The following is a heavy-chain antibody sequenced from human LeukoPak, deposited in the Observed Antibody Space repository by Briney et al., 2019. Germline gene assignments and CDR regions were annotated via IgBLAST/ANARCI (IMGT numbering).Heavy chain of an antibody. D-gene: IGHD3-3*01. V-gene: IGHV4-39*07. CDR2: VYYSGST. Sequence: SETLSLTCTVSGGSISSSSDYWGWLRQPPGKGLEWIGSVYYSGSTYYNPSLKSRVTISVDTSKNQFSLKLSSVTAADTAVYYCARSPVTIFGVVISFANWYFDLWGRGTLVTVSS. CDR1: GGSISSSSDY. J-gene: IGHJ2*01. CDR3: ARSPVTIFGVVISFANWYFDL.